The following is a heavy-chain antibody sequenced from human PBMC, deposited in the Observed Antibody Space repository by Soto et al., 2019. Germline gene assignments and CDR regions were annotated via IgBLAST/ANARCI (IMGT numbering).Heavy chain of an antibody. J-gene: IGHJ6*02. CDR3: ARDLGVAAAGLGYYYYYGMDV. V-gene: IGHV6-1*01. D-gene: IGHD6-13*01. CDR1: GDSVSSNSAA. Sequence: SQTLSLTCAIFGDSVSSNSAAWNWIRQSPSRGLEWLGRTYYRSKWYNDYAVSVKSRITINPDTSKNQFSLQLNSVTPEDTAVYYCARDLGVAAAGLGYYYYYGMDVWGQGTTVTVSS. CDR2: TYYRSKWYN.